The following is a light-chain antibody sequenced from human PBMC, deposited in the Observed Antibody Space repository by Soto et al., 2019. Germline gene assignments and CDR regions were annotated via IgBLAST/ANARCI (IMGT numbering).Light chain of an antibody. V-gene: IGLV2-23*01. CDR1: SSDFGSYNL. J-gene: IGLJ2*01. CDR2: EGS. CDR3: CSYAGSSTHVV. Sequence: QSALTQPASVSGSPGQSITISFTGTSSDFGSYNLVSWYQQHPGKAPKLMIYEGSKRPSGVSNRFSGSKSGNTASLTISGLQAEDEADYYCCSYAGSSTHVVFGGGTKLTVL.